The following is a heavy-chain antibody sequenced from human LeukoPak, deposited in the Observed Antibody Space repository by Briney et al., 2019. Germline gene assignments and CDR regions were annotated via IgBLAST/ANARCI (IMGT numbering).Heavy chain of an antibody. CDR1: GDSIRSSSYY. CDR2: IYYSGST. D-gene: IGHD2-2*03. Sequence: PSETLSLTCTVSGDSIRSSSYYWSWIRQPPGKGLEWIGYIYYSGSTNYNPSLKSRVTISVDTSKSQFSLKLSSVTAADTAVYYCARDFGYCSSTSCFNWFDPWGQGTLVTVSS. V-gene: IGHV4-61*01. CDR3: ARDFGYCSSTSCFNWFDP. J-gene: IGHJ5*02.